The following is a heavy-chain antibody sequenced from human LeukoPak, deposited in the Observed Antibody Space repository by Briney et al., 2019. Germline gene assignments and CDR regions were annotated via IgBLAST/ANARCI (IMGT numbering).Heavy chain of an antibody. V-gene: IGHV3-43*01. CDR3: AEGKDYYDSSGYPI. CDR2: ISWDGGYT. J-gene: IGHJ3*02. Sequence: TGGSLRLSCAASGFTFDDYTMHWVRQAPGKGLEWVSLISWDGGYTYYVDSVKGRFTISRDNAKNSLYLQMNSLRAEDTAVYYCAEGKDYYDSSGYPIWGQGTMVTVSS. CDR1: GFTFDDYT. D-gene: IGHD3-22*01.